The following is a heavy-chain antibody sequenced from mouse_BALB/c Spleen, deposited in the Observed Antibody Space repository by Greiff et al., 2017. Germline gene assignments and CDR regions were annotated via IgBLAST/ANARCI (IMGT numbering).Heavy chain of an antibody. D-gene: IGHD2-3*01. CDR1: GFTFSSYA. Sequence: EVQRVESGGGLVKPGGSLKLSCAASGFTFSSYAMSWVRQTPEKRLEWVASISSGGSTYYPDSVKGRFTISRDNARNILYLQMSSLRSEDTAMYYCAREGDGYYVFYAMDYWGQGTSVTVSS. V-gene: IGHV5-6-5*01. J-gene: IGHJ4*01. CDR3: AREGDGYYVFYAMDY. CDR2: ISSGGST.